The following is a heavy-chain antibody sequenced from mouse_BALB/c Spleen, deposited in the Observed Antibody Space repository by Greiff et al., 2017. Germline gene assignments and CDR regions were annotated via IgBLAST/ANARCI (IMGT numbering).Heavy chain of an antibody. J-gene: IGHJ3*01. CDR2: IDPYNGGT. Sequence: EVKLQESGPELVKPGASVKVSCKASGYAFTSYNMHWVKQSHGKSLEWIGYIDPYNGGTSYNQKFKGKATLTVDKSSSTAYLHLNSLTSEDAAVYYGASDSTMITRFAYWGQGTLVTVSA. V-gene: IGHV1S135*01. D-gene: IGHD2-4*01. CDR3: ASDSTMITRFAY. CDR1: GYAFTSYN.